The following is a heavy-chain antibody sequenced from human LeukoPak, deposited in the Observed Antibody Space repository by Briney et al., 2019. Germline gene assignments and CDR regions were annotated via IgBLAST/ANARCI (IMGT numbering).Heavy chain of an antibody. V-gene: IGHV1-46*01. D-gene: IGHD6-19*01. J-gene: IGHJ3*02. CDR3: ARNRWLELKLHDAFDI. CDR2: INPSGGST. Sequence: GASVKVSCKASGYTFTSYYMHWVRQAPGQGLEWMGIINPSGGSTSYAQKFQGRVTMTRDMSTSTVYTELSSLRSEDTAVYYCARNRWLELKLHDAFDIWGQGTMVTVSS. CDR1: GYTFTSYY.